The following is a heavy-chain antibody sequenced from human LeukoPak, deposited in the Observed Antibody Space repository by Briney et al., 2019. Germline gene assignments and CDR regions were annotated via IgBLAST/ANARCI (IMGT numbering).Heavy chain of an antibody. CDR1: EFTFRNDG. CDR2: ISNDGSRK. CDR3: AKDRSTSWSFDY. V-gene: IGHV3-30*18. Sequence: GRSLRLSCSASEFTFRNDGMHRVRQAPGKGLEWVAFISNDGSRKYYEDSVKGRFTISRDNSKNTVYLQMNNLRGEDTAVYYCAKDRSTSWSFDYWGQGTLVTVSS. D-gene: IGHD6-13*01. J-gene: IGHJ4*02.